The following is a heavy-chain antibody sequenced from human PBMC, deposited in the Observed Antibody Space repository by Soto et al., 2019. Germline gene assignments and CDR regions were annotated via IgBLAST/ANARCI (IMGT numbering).Heavy chain of an antibody. J-gene: IGHJ6*02. Sequence: EVQLVESGGGLVKPGGSLRLSCAASGFTFSSYSMNWVRQAPGKGLEWVSSISSSSSYIYYTDSVKGRFTISRDNAKNSLYLQMNSLRAANTAVYYCARDDYGDYLGGYVMDVWCQGPTVTVSS. CDR1: GFTFSSYS. CDR3: ARDDYGDYLGGYVMDV. D-gene: IGHD4-17*01. V-gene: IGHV3-21*01. CDR2: ISSSSSYI.